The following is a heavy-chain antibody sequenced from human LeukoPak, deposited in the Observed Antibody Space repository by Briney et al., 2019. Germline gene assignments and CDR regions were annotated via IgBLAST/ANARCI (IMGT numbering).Heavy chain of an antibody. Sequence: SETLSLTCTVSGGSISNSDYYWGWIRQPPGKGLEWIGSVYYTGRTYYNPSLKSRVTISVDTSNNQFSLKVTSVTAADTAVYYCASHLLSGGSSPGGLGYFDYWGQGTLVTVSS. CDR2: VYYTGRT. V-gene: IGHV4-39*07. CDR3: ASHLLSGGSSPGGLGYFDY. CDR1: GGSISNSDYY. D-gene: IGHD4-23*01. J-gene: IGHJ4*02.